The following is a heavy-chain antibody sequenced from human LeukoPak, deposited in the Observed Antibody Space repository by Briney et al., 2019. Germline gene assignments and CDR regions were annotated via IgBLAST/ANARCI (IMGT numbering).Heavy chain of an antibody. D-gene: IGHD2-2*01. CDR1: GGSFSGYY. V-gene: IGHV4-34*01. J-gene: IGHJ4*02. Sequence: SETLSLTCAVYGGSFSGYYWSWIRQPPGKGLEWIGEINHSGSTNYNPSLKSRVTISVDTSKNQFSLKLSSVTAADTALYYCARGCTSNSCYDYWGQGTLVTVSS. CDR2: INHSGST. CDR3: ARGCTSNSCYDY.